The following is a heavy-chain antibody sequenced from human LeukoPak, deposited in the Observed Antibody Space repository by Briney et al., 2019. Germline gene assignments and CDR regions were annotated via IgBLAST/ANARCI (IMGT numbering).Heavy chain of an antibody. Sequence: SVKVSCKASGYTFTSYGISWVRQAPGQGLEWMGGIIPLFHTANYAQKFQGRVTITADESTSTAYMDLRSLKSEDTAIYYCARSTEYHTSTWYIYWGQGTLVTVSS. V-gene: IGHV1-69*13. D-gene: IGHD6-13*01. CDR3: ARSTEYHTSTWYIY. CDR1: GYTFTSYG. CDR2: IIPLFHTA. J-gene: IGHJ4*02.